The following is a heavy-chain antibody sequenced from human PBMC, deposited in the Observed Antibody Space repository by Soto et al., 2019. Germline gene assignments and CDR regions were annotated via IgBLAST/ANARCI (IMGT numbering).Heavy chain of an antibody. CDR3: AKGEYDSSGYYYTNAEYFQH. CDR1: GFTFSSYG. D-gene: IGHD3-22*01. CDR2: ISYDGSNK. V-gene: IGHV3-30*18. Sequence: GGSLRLSCAASGFTFSSYGMHWVRQAPGKGLEWVAVISYDGSNKYYADSVKGRFTISRDNSKNTLYLQMNSLRAEDTAVYYSAKGEYDSSGYYYTNAEYFQHWGQGTLVTVSS. J-gene: IGHJ1*01.